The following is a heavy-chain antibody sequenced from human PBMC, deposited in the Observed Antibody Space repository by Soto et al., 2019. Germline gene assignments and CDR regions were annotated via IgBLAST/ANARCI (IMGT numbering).Heavy chain of an antibody. J-gene: IGHJ6*02. CDR3: AKAYQPGGLIMGDYGMDV. D-gene: IGHD2-2*01. Sequence: GGSLRLSCAASGFTFSSYGMHWVRQAPGKGLEWVAVISYDGSNKYYADSVKGRFTISRDNSKNTLYLQMNSLRAEDTAVYYCAKAYQPGGLIMGDYGMDVWGQGTTVTVSS. CDR2: ISYDGSNK. CDR1: GFTFSSYG. V-gene: IGHV3-30*18.